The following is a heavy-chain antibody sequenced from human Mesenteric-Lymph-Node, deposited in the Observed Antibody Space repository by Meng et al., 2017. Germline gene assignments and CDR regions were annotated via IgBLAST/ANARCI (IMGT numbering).Heavy chain of an antibody. D-gene: IGHD2-15*01. V-gene: IGHV3-21*01. CDR2: ITSSSSHI. CDR1: GFTFSDYY. J-gene: IGHJ6*02. Sequence: GESLKISCAASGFTFSDYYMNWVRQAPGKGLEWVSSITSSSSHIYYADSVKGRFTISRDNAKNSLYLQMNSLRAEDTAVYYCAALGYCSGGSCYYYYGMDVWGQGTTVTVSS. CDR3: AALGYCSGGSCYYYYGMDV.